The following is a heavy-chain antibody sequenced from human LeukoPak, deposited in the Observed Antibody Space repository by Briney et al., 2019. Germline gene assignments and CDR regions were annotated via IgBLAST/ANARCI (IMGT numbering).Heavy chain of an antibody. CDR2: IFPNSGDT. Sequence: ASVKVSCKASGYTFTGYYMHWVRQAPGQGLEWMGWIFPNSGDTNYAQKFQGRVTMTRDTSISTAYMELGRLTSDDTAMYYCARAEGSGYYQGRDYWGQGTLVTVSS. CDR1: GYTFTGYY. V-gene: IGHV1-2*02. CDR3: ARAEGSGYYQGRDY. J-gene: IGHJ4*02. D-gene: IGHD3-22*01.